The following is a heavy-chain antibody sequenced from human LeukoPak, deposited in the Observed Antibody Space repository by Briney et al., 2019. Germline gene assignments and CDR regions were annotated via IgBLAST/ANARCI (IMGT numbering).Heavy chain of an antibody. CDR3: ARVAPTVTKYYYYMDV. V-gene: IGHV4-4*07. J-gene: IGHJ6*03. CDR2: IYTSGST. D-gene: IGHD4-17*01. CDR1: GGSISSYY. Sequence: PSETLSLTCTVSGGSISSYYWSWIRQPAGKGLEWIGRIYTSGSTNYNPSLKSRVTMSVDTSKNQFSLKLSSVTAADTAVYYCARVAPTVTKYYYYMDVWGKGTTVTVSS.